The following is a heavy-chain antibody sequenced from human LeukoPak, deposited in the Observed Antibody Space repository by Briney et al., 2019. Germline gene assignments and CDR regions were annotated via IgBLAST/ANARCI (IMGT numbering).Heavy chain of an antibody. CDR3: ARDYYDSSGYIDAFDI. CDR1: GFTFSSYE. J-gene: IGHJ3*02. CDR2: ISSSGSTI. D-gene: IGHD3-22*01. Sequence: GVTVTLSCAASGFTFSSYEMNWLPQAPGKGLEWVSYISSSGSTIYYADSVKGRFTISRDNAKNSLYLQMNSLRAEDTAVYYCARDYYDSSGYIDAFDIWGQGTMVTVSS. V-gene: IGHV3-48*03.